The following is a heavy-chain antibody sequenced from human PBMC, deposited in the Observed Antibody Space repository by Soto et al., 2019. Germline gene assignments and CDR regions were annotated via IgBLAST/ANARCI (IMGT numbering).Heavy chain of an antibody. CDR1: GDSVTISDYY. J-gene: IGHJ4*02. Sequence: QLQLQESGPGLVKPSETLSLTCTVSGDSVTISDYYWGWIRQPPGKGLEWIGSIHYSGSTYYNPSHKSRVTISGDTSKKQFSLMLTSVTAADAAVYYCAAHDSGGYYAEYWGQGTLVTVSA. V-gene: IGHV4-39*01. CDR3: AAHDSGGYYAEY. D-gene: IGHD3-22*01. CDR2: IHYSGST.